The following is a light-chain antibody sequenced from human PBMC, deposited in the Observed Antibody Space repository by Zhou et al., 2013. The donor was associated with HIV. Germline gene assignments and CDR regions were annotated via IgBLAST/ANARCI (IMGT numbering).Light chain of an antibody. V-gene: IGKV1-16*01. CDR2: AAS. J-gene: IGKJ1*01. CDR3: QQSYSTPWT. CDR1: HDVGNS. Sequence: IQMTQSPPSLSTYVGDRVTITCRASHDVGNSLAWFQQRPGKAPKSLIYAASRSQSGVPSRFSGSGSGTDFTLTINGLQPEDFATYYCQQSYSTPWTFAQGTKVEIK.